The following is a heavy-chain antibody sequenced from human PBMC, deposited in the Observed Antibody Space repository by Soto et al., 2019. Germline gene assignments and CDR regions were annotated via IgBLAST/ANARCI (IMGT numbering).Heavy chain of an antibody. Sequence: GGSLRLSCAASGFTFSSYGMHWVRQAPGKGLEWVAVIWYDGSNKYYADSVKGRFTISRDNSKNTLYLQMNSLRAEDTAVYYCARQYSSGWGEYYMDVWGKGTTVTVSS. J-gene: IGHJ6*03. V-gene: IGHV3-33*01. CDR1: GFTFSSYG. D-gene: IGHD6-19*01. CDR2: IWYDGSNK. CDR3: ARQYSSGWGEYYMDV.